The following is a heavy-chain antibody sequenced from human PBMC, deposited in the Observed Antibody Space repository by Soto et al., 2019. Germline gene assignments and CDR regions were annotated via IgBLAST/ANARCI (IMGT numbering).Heavy chain of an antibody. CDR3: AKDHSVRGRSSLVLADY. CDR1: GFTFSSYG. CDR2: ISYDGSNK. J-gene: IGHJ4*02. V-gene: IGHV3-30*18. D-gene: IGHD6-6*01. Sequence: GGSLRLSCAASGFTFSSYGMHWVRQAPGKGLEWVAVISYDGSNKYYADSVKGRFTISRDNSKNTLYLQMNSLRAEDTAVYYCAKDHSVRGRSSLVLADYWGQGTLVTVSS.